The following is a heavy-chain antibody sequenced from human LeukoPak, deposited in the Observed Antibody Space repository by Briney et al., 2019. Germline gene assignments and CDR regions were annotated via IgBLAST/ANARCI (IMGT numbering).Heavy chain of an antibody. CDR3: ARVDPGGYSYGYFDY. Sequence: GGSLRLSCAASGFTFSSYSMNWVRQAPGKGLEWVSYISSSGSTIYYADPVKGRFTISRDNAKNSLYLQMNSLRAEDTAVYYCARVDPGGYSYGYFDYWGQGTLVTVSS. V-gene: IGHV3-48*04. CDR1: GFTFSSYS. D-gene: IGHD5-18*01. CDR2: ISSSGSTI. J-gene: IGHJ4*02.